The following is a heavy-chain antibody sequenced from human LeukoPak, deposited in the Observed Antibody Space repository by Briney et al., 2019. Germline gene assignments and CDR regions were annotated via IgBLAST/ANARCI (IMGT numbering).Heavy chain of an antibody. J-gene: IGHJ4*02. V-gene: IGHV3-23*01. D-gene: IGHD6-19*01. Sequence: GGSLRLSCAASGFTFSTYVMSWVRQAPGKGLQWVSGISGSGDNTYYADSVKGRFTISRDNSKNTVYLQMNSLRDEDTAVYYCAKDLGSSGWYSPYFDYWGQGTLVTVSS. CDR1: GFTFSTYV. CDR2: ISGSGDNT. CDR3: AKDLGSSGWYSPYFDY.